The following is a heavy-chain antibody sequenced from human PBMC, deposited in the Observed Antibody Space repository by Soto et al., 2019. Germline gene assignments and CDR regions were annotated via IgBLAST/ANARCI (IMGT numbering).Heavy chain of an antibody. J-gene: IGHJ4*02. CDR1: GGSMSRYY. CDR2: LYYSKIT. V-gene: IGHV4-59*12. CDR3: ARVPGTAPGYYSSWYTDY. D-gene: IGHD2-2*01. Sequence: XXTLCLPYTVSGGSMSRYYWRWIPQFPGKELQWIGYLYYSKITIYSPSLKSRVAISVDTSKNQFSLELRSVTAADTDVYYCARVPGTAPGYYSSWYTDYWGQGALVTVSS.